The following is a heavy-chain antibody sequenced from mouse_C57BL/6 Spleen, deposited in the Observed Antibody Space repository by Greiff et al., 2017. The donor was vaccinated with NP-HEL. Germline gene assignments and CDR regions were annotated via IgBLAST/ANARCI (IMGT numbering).Heavy chain of an antibody. CDR1: GYTFTSYW. V-gene: IGHV1-64*01. J-gene: IGHJ4*01. CDR2: IHPNSGST. CDR3: ARLDEGFYAMDY. Sequence: QVQLQQPGAELVKPGASVKLSCKASGYTFTSYWMHWVKQRPGQGLEWIGMIHPNSGSTNSNEKFKSKATLTVDKSSSTAYMQLSSLTSEDSAVYYCARLDEGFYAMDYWGQGTSVTVSS.